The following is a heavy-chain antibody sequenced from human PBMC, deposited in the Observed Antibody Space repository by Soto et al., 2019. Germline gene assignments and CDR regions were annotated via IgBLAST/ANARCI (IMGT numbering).Heavy chain of an antibody. D-gene: IGHD3-10*01. CDR1: GFTFSSYA. Sequence: GGSLRLSCAASGFTFSSYAMSWVRQAPGKGLEWVSAISGSGGSTYYADSVKGRLTISRDNSKNTLYLQMSSLRAEDTAVYYCAKEQLLWFGKDWGQGTLVTVSS. CDR3: AKEQLLWFGKD. V-gene: IGHV3-23*01. CDR2: ISGSGGST. J-gene: IGHJ4*02.